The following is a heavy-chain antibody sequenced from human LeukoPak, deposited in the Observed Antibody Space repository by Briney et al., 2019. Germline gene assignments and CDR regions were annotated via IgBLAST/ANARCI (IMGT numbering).Heavy chain of an antibody. D-gene: IGHD3-10*01. CDR3: AKYLTANPGYGSGGLGMDV. CDR2: ISERGGST. CDR1: GISLSNYA. J-gene: IGHJ6*02. Sequence: GGSLRLSCVVSGISLSNYAMTWVRQAPGKGLEWVSYISERGGSTTYADSVKGRFTISRDTSLNTLYLQMNNLRAEDTAVYYCAKYLTANPGYGSGGLGMDVWGQGTTVTVSS. V-gene: IGHV3-23*01.